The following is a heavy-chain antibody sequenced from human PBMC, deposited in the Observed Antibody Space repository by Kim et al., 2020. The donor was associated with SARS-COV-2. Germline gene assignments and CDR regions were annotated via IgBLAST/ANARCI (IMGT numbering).Heavy chain of an antibody. D-gene: IGHD6-13*01. CDR1: GITFSSYA. Sequence: GGSLRLSCAASGITFSSYAMTWVRQAPGKGLEWVSAISGSGGSTYYADSVKGRFTISRDNSKNTVYLQMSSLRAEDTAVYYCAKPMGESSSWFNAYFYGLDVWGQGTTATVSS. J-gene: IGHJ6*02. CDR3: AKPMGESSSWFNAYFYGLDV. V-gene: IGHV3-23*01. CDR2: ISGSGGST.